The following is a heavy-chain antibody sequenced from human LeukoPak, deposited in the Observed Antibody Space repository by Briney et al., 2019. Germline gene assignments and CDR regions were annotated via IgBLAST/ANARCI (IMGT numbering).Heavy chain of an antibody. CDR2: IGTSSSSI. J-gene: IGHJ4*02. CDR1: GFTFSTYS. V-gene: IGHV3-21*01. D-gene: IGHD2-15*01. CDR3: ARGGGNFDY. Sequence: GGSLTLSCAASGFTFSTYSMNWVRQAPGKGLEWVSSIGTSSSSIYYADSVKGRFTISRDNAKNSLYLQMNSLRAEDTAVYYCARGGGNFDYWGQGTLVTVSS.